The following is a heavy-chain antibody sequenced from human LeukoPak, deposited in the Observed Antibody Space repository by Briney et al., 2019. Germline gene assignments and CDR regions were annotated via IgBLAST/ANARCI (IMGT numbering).Heavy chain of an antibody. J-gene: IGHJ4*02. CDR2: INPNSGGT. V-gene: IGHV1-2*02. Sequence: ASVKVSCKASGYTFTGYYMHWVRQAPGQGLEWMGWINPNSGGTNYAQKFQGRVTMTRDTSISTAYMELSRLRSDDTAVYYCARAYYDFWSGYPFDYWGQGTLVTVSS. CDR1: GYTFTGYY. D-gene: IGHD3-3*01. CDR3: ARAYYDFWSGYPFDY.